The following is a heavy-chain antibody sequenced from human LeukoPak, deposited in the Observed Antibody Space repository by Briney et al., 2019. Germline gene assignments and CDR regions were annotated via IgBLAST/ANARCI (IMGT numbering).Heavy chain of an antibody. J-gene: IGHJ4*02. CDR1: GFTFSSYE. V-gene: IGHV3-48*03. D-gene: IGHD2-2*01. CDR2: ISSSGSTI. CDR3: AKDADIVVSSYFDY. Sequence: GGSLRLSCAASGFTFSSYEMTWVRQAPGKGLEWVSYISSSGSTIYYADSVKGRFTISRDNAKNSLYLQMNSLRAEDTAVYYCAKDADIVVSSYFDYWGQGTLVTVSS.